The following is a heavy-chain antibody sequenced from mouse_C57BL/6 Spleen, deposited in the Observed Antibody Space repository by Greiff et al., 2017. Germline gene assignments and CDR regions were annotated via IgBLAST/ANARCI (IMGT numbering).Heavy chain of an antibody. J-gene: IGHJ3*01. V-gene: IGHV1-80*01. CDR1: GYAFSSYW. CDR2: IYPGDGDT. Sequence: VKLQESGAELVKPGASVKISCKASGYAFSSYWMNWVKQRPGKGLEWIGQIYPGDGDTNYNGKFKGKATLTADKSSSTAYMQLSSLTSEDSAVYFCARSGGWLLSLAYWGQGTLVTVSA. CDR3: ARSGGWLLSLAY. D-gene: IGHD2-3*01.